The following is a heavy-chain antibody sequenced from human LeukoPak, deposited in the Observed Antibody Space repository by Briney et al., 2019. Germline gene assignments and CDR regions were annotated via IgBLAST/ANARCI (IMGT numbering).Heavy chain of an antibody. CDR1: GFTFSSYA. CDR2: ISGSGGST. D-gene: IGHD3-22*01. CDR3: AKVGYDSSGILVY. V-gene: IGHV3-23*01. J-gene: IGHJ4*02. Sequence: GGSLRLSCAASGFTFSSYAMSWVRQAPGKGLEWVSAISGSGGSTYYADSVKGRFTISRDNSKNTLYLQMYSLRAEDTAVYYCAKVGYDSSGILVYWGQGTLVTVSS.